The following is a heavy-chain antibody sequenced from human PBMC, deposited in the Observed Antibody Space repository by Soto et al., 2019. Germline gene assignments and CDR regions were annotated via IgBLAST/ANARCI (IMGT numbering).Heavy chain of an antibody. CDR2: IIPIFGTA. CDR1: GGTFSSYA. CDR3: ARGIAAAGELDY. J-gene: IGHJ4*02. Sequence: SVKVSCKASGGTFSSYAISWVRQAPGQGLEWMGGIIPIFGTANYAQKFQGSVTITADESTSTAYMELSSLRSEDTAVYYCARGIAAAGELDYWGQGTLVTVSS. V-gene: IGHV1-69*13. D-gene: IGHD6-13*01.